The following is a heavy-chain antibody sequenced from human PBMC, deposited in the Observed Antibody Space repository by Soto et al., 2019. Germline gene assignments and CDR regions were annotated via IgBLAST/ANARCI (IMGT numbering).Heavy chain of an antibody. D-gene: IGHD5-18*01. CDR1: GGSISSGGYS. CDR3: AKDSGYNYGYFRWFDP. Sequence: SETLSLTCAVSGGSISSGGYSWSWIRQPPGKGLEWIGYIYHSGSTYYNQSLKSRVTISVDTSKNQFSLKLSSVTAADTAVYYCAKDSGYNYGYFRWFDPWGQGTLVTVSS. J-gene: IGHJ5*02. CDR2: IYHSGST. V-gene: IGHV4-30-2*02.